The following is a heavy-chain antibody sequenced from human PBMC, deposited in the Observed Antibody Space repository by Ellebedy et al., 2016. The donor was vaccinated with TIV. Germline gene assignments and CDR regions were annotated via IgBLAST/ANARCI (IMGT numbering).Heavy chain of an antibody. V-gene: IGHV4-31*03. Sequence: SETLSLXXTVSGGSISSGGYYWSWIRQHPGKGLEWIGYIYYSGSTYYNPSLKSRVTISVDKSKNQFSLKLSSVTAADTAVYYCARRMGYCSRSICYTFDYWGQGTLVTVSS. CDR2: IYYSGST. CDR1: GGSISSGGYY. CDR3: ARRMGYCSRSICYTFDY. D-gene: IGHD2-2*02. J-gene: IGHJ4*02.